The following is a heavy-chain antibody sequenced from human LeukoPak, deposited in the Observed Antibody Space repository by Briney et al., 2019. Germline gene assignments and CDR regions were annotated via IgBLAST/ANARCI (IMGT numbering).Heavy chain of an antibody. J-gene: IGHJ4*02. CDR1: GDSFTSVTDY. D-gene: IGHD3-9*01. CDR3: ARHSLILTGYPFDY. Sequence: PSETLSLTCTVSGDSFTSVTDYWAWIRQPPGKGLEWIASGDYSGGTYYNPSLESRVAISVDTSKNQFSLKLSSVTAADTAVYYCARHSLILTGYPFDYWGQGTLVTVSS. CDR2: GDYSGGT. V-gene: IGHV4-39*01.